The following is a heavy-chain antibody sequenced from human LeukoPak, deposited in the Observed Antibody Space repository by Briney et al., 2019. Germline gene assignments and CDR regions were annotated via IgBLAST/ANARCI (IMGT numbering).Heavy chain of an antibody. CDR1: SGSISSYC. J-gene: IGHJ4*02. Sequence: SETLSLTCTVSSGSISSYCWSWIRQPAGKGLEWIGRICASGSTNYNPSLRSRVTISVDKSKNQISLNLSSVTAADTALYYCARGPFQAAGAFDYWGLGTLVTVSS. V-gene: IGHV4-4*07. CDR3: ARGPFQAAGAFDY. D-gene: IGHD6-13*01. CDR2: ICASGST.